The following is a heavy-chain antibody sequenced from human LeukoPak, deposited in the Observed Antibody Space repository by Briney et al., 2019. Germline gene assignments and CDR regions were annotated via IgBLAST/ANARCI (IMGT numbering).Heavy chain of an antibody. J-gene: IGHJ4*02. CDR3: ARVPYDFWSGLDYFFDY. CDR2: INPNTGNP. V-gene: IGHV7-4-1*02. D-gene: IGHD3-3*01. Sequence: ASVKVSCKASGYTVTSYAMNWVRPAPGQGLEWMGWINPNTGNPTYAPGFTGRFVFSLDTSVSTAYLQISSLKPEDTAVYYCARVPYDFWSGLDYFFDYWGQGTLVTVSS. CDR1: GYTVTSYA.